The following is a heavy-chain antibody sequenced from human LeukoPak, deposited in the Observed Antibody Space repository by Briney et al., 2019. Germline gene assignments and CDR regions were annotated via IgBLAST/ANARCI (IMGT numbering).Heavy chain of an antibody. CDR3: ARRPVPTTMTSPFDY. D-gene: IGHD4-17*01. CDR2: IRRSGNA. CDR1: GGSLSGYY. J-gene: IGHJ4*02. V-gene: IGHV4-34*01. Sequence: SETLSLTCAVDGGSLSGYYWSWIRQTPGKGLEWIGEIRRSGNANYNPSLKSRVTLSIDTSKNHFSLNLTSVTAADTAMYYCARRPVPTTMTSPFDYWGPGAQVTVSS.